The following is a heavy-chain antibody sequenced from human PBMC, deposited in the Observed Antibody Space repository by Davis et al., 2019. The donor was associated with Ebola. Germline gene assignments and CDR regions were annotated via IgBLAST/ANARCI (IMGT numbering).Heavy chain of an antibody. J-gene: IGHJ6*04. CDR1: GFTLTNYA. CDR2: VHGGNGNT. Sequence: ASVKVSCKASGFTLTNYAIHWVRQAPGQRLEWMGWVHGGNGNTKYSQRFQGRVTITTDTSASTAYLDLSSLRSDDTAVYYCARVRYSSGWMRPSYGMDVWGKGTTVTVSS. V-gene: IGHV1-3*01. CDR3: ARVRYSSGWMRPSYGMDV. D-gene: IGHD6-19*01.